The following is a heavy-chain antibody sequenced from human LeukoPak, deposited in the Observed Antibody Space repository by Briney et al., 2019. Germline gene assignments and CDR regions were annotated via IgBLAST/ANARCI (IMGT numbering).Heavy chain of an antibody. Sequence: SETLSLTCTVSGGSISSYYWSWIRQPPGKGVEWIGYIYYSGSTNYNPSLKSRVTISVDTSKNQFSLKLSSVTAADTAVYYCARVTEDSSSWYGYYYYAMDVWGQGTTVTVSS. J-gene: IGHJ6*02. D-gene: IGHD6-13*01. CDR1: GGSISSYY. CDR3: ARVTEDSSSWYGYYYYAMDV. CDR2: IYYSGST. V-gene: IGHV4-59*01.